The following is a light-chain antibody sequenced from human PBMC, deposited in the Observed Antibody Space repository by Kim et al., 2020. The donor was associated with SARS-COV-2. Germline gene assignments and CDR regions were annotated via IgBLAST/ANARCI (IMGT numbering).Light chain of an antibody. CDR2: GKN. CDR1: SLRNYY. CDR3: NSRDNSGNHLV. J-gene: IGLJ3*02. Sequence: SSELTQDPAVSVALGQTVRITCQGDSLRNYYGTWYQQKPGQAPILVMYGKNNRPSGIPDRFSGSSSGNTASLTITGTQAEDEADYYCNSRDNSGNHLVFGGGTQLTVL. V-gene: IGLV3-19*01.